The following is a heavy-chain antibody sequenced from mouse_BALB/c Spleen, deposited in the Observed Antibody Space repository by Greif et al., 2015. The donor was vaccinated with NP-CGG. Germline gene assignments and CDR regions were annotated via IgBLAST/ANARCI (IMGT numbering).Heavy chain of an antibody. D-gene: IGHD2-10*01. CDR2: IYPYNGGT. CDR1: GYTFTDYN. CDR3: ARRAYYGNYGFAY. J-gene: IGHJ3*01. Sequence: VQLQQSGPELVKPGASVRISCKASGYTFTDYNMHWVKQSHGKSLEWIGYIYPYNGGTGYNQKFKSKATLTVDNSSSTAYMELRSLTSEDSAVYYCARRAYYGNYGFAYWGQGTLVTVSA. V-gene: IGHV1S29*02.